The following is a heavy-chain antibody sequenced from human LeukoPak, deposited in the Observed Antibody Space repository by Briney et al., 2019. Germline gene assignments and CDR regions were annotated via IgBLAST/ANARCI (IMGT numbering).Heavy chain of an antibody. D-gene: IGHD5-18*01. J-gene: IGHJ4*02. V-gene: IGHV4-39*01. CDR1: GGSFSGYY. CDR3: ARLDRGYSYGCYFDY. Sequence: PSETLSLTCAVYGGSFSGYYWAWIRQPPGKGLEWIGSIYYSGSTYHNPSLKSRVTVSVDTSKNQFSLKVSSVTAADTAVYYCARLDRGYSYGCYFDYWGQGTLVTVSS. CDR2: IYYSGST.